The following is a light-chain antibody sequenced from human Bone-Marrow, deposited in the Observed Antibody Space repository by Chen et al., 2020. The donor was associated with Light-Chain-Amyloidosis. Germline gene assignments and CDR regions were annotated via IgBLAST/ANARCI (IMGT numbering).Light chain of an antibody. V-gene: IGKV4-1*01. Sequence: DIVMTQSPDPLAVSLGERATINCKSSQSILYDSNNKNSLVWYQQKPGQPPKLLVYWASARESGVPDRFSGSGSGTDFTLTISSLQAEDVAVYYCQQYYSFPFTFGPGTRVDIK. J-gene: IGKJ3*01. CDR1: QSILYDSNNKNS. CDR3: QQYYSFPFT. CDR2: WAS.